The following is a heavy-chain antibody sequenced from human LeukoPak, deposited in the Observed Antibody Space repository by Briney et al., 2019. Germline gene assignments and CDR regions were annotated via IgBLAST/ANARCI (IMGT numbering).Heavy chain of an antibody. CDR3: AGRLVNEYYDFWSGSPYYFDY. CDR1: GCTFSSYW. V-gene: IGHV3-7*01. CDR2: IKQDGSEK. D-gene: IGHD3-3*01. Sequence: GGSLRLSCAASGCTFSSYWMSWVRQAPGKGLEWVANIKQDGSEKYYVDSVKGRFTISRDNAKNSLYLQMNSLRAEDTAVYYCAGRLVNEYYDFWSGSPYYFDYWGQGTLVTVSS. J-gene: IGHJ4*02.